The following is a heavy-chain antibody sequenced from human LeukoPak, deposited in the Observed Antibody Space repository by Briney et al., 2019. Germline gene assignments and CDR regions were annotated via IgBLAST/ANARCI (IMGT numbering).Heavy chain of an antibody. CDR3: ARFGWLQLGFDY. CDR2: IYYSGST. D-gene: IGHD5-24*01. J-gene: IGHJ4*02. Sequence: SETLSLTCTVSGGSISSGDYYWSWIRQPPGKGLEWIGSIYYSGSTYYNPSLKSRVTISVDTSKNQFSLKLSSVTAADTAVYYCARFGWLQLGFDYWGQGTLVTVSS. CDR1: GGSISSGDYY. V-gene: IGHV4-39*01.